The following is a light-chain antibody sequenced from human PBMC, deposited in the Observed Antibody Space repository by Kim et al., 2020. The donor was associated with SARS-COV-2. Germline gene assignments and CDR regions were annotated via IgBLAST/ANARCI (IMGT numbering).Light chain of an antibody. J-gene: IGLJ3*02. Sequence: QLVLTQSPSASASLGASVKLTCTLSSGHSRNAIAWHQQQPERGPRYLMKLNSDGSHTKGDGIPDRFSGSSSGAERYLTISSLQSEDEADYYCQTWDTGIHWFGGGTQLTVL. CDR3: QTWDTGIHW. V-gene: IGLV4-69*01. CDR2: LNSDGSH. CDR1: SGHSRNA.